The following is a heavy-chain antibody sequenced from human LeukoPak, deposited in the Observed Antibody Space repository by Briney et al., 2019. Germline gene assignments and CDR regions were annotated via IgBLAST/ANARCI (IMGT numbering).Heavy chain of an antibody. J-gene: IGHJ6*03. V-gene: IGHV4-38-2*02. Sequence: SETLSLTCTVSGYSITSGFYWGWIRQPPGKGLEWIGSIYYSGSTYYNPSLKSRVTISVDTSKNQFSLKLSSVTAADTAVYYCARAQAHAGPKVVRGVIIPYYYYMDVWGKGTTVTVSS. CDR2: IYYSGST. CDR3: ARAQAHAGPKVVRGVIIPYYYYMDV. D-gene: IGHD3-10*01. CDR1: GYSITSGFY.